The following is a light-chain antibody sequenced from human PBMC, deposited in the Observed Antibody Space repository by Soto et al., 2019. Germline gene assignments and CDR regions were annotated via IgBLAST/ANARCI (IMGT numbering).Light chain of an antibody. CDR2: GNS. V-gene: IGLV1-40*01. CDR3: QSYDSSLSAWV. J-gene: IGLJ3*02. CDR1: RSNIGAGYD. Sequence: QSVLTQPPSVSGAPGQRVTISCTESRSNIGAGYDVHWYQQLPGTAPKLLIYGNSNRPSGVPDRFSGSKSGTSASLAITGLQAEDEADYYCQSYDSSLSAWVFGGGTKVTVL.